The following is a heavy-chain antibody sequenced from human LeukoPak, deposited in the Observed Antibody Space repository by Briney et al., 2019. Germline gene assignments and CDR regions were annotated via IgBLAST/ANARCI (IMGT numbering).Heavy chain of an antibody. CDR2: ISSSSSTI. CDR3: ARDGGLLWFGELYYFDY. J-gene: IGHJ4*02. CDR1: GFTFSSYS. D-gene: IGHD3-10*01. V-gene: IGHV3-48*01. Sequence: GSLRLSCAASGFTFSSYSMNWVRQAPGKGLEWVSYISSSSSTIYYADSVKGRFTISRDNAKNSLYLQMNSLRAEDTAVYYCARDGGLLWFGELYYFDYWGQGTLVTVSS.